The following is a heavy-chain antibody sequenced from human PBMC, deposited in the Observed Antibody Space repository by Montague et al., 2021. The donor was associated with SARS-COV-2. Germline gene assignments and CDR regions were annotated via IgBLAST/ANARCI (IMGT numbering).Heavy chain of an antibody. V-gene: IGHV4-39*07. D-gene: IGHD6-13*01. CDR2: IYYSGST. CDR3: ARVGRQQLVRLSGMDV. Sequence: SETLSLTCTVSGGSISSSSYYWGWIRQPPGKGLEWIGSIYYSGSTYYNPSLKSRVTISVDTSKNQFSLKLSSVTAADTAVYCCARVGRQQLVRLSGMDVWGQGTRVTVSS. J-gene: IGHJ6*02. CDR1: GGSISSSSYY.